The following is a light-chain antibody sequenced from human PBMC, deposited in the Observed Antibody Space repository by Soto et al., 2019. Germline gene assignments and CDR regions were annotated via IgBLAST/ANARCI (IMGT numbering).Light chain of an antibody. CDR2: GAS. V-gene: IGKV3-15*01. CDR3: QQYNNWPPAYT. Sequence: EIVMTQSPATLSVSPGERATLSCRASQSVSSNLAWYQQKPGQAPRLLIYGASTRATGIPARFSGSGSGTELTLTISSLQSEDFAVYYCQQYNNWPPAYTFVQGTKLEIK. CDR1: QSVSSN. J-gene: IGKJ2*01.